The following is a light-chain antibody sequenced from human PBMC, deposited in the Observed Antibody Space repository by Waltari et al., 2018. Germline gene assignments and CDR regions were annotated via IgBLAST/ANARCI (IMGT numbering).Light chain of an antibody. CDR3: QQYSSSPNT. CDR2: GVS. J-gene: IGKJ2*01. V-gene: IGKV3-20*01. Sequence: EIVLTQSPGTLSLSPAARAPLSCRASQILSSTYLAWYQQKSGQAPRLLIFGVSNRATGIPDRFSGSGSGTDFTLTINRLEPEDFAVYFCQQYSSSPNTFGQGTKLEI. CDR1: QILSSTY.